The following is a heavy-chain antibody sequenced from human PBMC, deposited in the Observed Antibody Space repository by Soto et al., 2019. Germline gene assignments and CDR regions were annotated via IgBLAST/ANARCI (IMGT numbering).Heavy chain of an antibody. CDR3: ARGGSDIVVVVAATHHDALDI. Sequence: AVKVSCKACGGTFSSYAISWVRQAPGQGLEWMGGIIPIFGTANYAQKFQGRVTMTTDASTSTAYMELSRPRSDDTAVYYCARGGSDIVVVVAATHHDALDIWGQGTMVTVSS. CDR1: GGTFSSYA. V-gene: IGHV1-69*05. D-gene: IGHD2-15*01. J-gene: IGHJ3*02. CDR2: IIPIFGTA.